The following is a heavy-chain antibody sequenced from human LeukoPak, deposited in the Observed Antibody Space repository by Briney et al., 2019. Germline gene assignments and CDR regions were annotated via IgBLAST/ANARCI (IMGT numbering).Heavy chain of an antibody. Sequence: ASVKVSCKASGYTFTSYDINWVRQATGQGLEWMGWMGPINGNTDYAQKFQGRVTMTRDTSISTAYMELSSLRSEDTAVYYCARGRKTGTRVAVDIWGQGTMVTVSS. CDR1: GYTFTSYD. V-gene: IGHV1-8*02. CDR3: ARGRKTGTRVAVDI. J-gene: IGHJ3*02. CDR2: MGPINGNT.